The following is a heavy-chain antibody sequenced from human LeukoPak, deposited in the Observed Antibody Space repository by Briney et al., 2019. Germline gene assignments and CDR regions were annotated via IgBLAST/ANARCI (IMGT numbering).Heavy chain of an antibody. V-gene: IGHV4-39*01. CDR2: ISYSGST. Sequence: SETLSLTCRVSGGSLSSRSYYWGCIRHPPGKGLEWMGSISYSGSTYYNPSLKSRVTICVDTSKNQFSLTLLSDTAADSGVFYCARLTPYSGSPLGNYWGQGTLVTVSS. CDR1: GGSLSSRSYY. CDR3: ARLTPYSGSPLGNY. J-gene: IGHJ4*02. D-gene: IGHD1-26*01.